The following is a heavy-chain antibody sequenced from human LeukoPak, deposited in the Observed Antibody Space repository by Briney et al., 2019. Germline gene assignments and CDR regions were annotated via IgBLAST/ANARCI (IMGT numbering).Heavy chain of an antibody. CDR3: ARDRAPGLLWFGEFTDYYYYMDV. D-gene: IGHD3-10*01. CDR2: INHSGST. Sequence: SETLSLTCAVYGGSFSGYYWSWIRQPPGKGLEWIGEINHSGSTNYNPSLKSRVTISVDTSKNQFSLKLSSVTAADTAVYYCARDRAPGLLWFGEFTDYYYYMDVWGKGTTVTISS. J-gene: IGHJ6*03. V-gene: IGHV4-34*01. CDR1: GGSFSGYY.